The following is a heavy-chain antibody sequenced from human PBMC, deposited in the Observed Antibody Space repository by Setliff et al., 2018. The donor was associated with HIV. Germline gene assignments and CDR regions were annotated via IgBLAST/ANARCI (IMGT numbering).Heavy chain of an antibody. Sequence: GGSLRLSCAASGFSFRGYSMNWVRQAPGKGLEWISSIGGTGGDIYYADSVKGRFTISRDNAKNSLYLQMNSLRAEDTAVYYCVRDFKWLNWFFDLWGRGTLVTVSS. J-gene: IGHJ2*01. CDR3: VRDFKWLNWFFDL. D-gene: IGHD5-12*01. CDR2: IGGTGGDI. CDR1: GFSFRGYS. V-gene: IGHV3-21*01.